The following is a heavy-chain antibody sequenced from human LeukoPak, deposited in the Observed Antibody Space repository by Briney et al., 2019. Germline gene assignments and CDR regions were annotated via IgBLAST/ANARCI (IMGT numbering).Heavy chain of an antibody. CDR2: ISYDGSNK. J-gene: IGHJ1*01. CDR3: AGDSKGYSSRVPYIQR. V-gene: IGHV3-30*04. Sequence: GGSLRLSCAASGFTFSSYAMHWVRQAPGKGLEGVAVISYDGSNKYYADSVKGRFTISRDNSKNTLYLQMNSLRAEDTAVYYCAGDSKGYSSRVPYIQRWGQGTLVTVSS. D-gene: IGHD6-13*01. CDR1: GFTFSSYA.